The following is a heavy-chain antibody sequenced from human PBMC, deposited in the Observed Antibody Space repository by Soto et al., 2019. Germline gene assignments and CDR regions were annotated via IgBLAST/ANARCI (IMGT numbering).Heavy chain of an antibody. CDR1: GFTFDDYA. D-gene: IGHD2-15*01. V-gene: IGHV3-9*01. Sequence: GGSLRLSCAASGFTFDDYAMHWVRQAPGKGLEWVSGISWNSGSIGYADSVKGRFTISRDNAKNTLYLQMNSLRAEDTAVYYWAKDRNIVVVVAATAGGFDYWGQGTLVTVSS. CDR3: AKDRNIVVVVAATAGGFDY. CDR2: ISWNSGSI. J-gene: IGHJ4*02.